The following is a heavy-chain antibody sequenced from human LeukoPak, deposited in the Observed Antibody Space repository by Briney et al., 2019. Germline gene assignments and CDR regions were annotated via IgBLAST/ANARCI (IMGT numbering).Heavy chain of an antibody. CDR1: GYTFTGYY. J-gene: IGHJ4*02. CDR2: INPNSGGT. D-gene: IGHD3-22*01. Sequence: VASVKVSCKASGYTFTGYYMHWVRQAPGQGLEWMGWINPNSGGTNHAQKFQGRVTITRDMSTSTAYMELSSLRSEDTALYYCAAVFGSGYYYYFDYWGQGSLVTVSS. CDR3: AAVFGSGYYYYFDY. V-gene: IGHV1-2*02.